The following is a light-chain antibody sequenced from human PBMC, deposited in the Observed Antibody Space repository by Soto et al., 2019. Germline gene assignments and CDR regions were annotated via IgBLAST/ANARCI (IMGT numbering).Light chain of an antibody. CDR1: HSVDIN. CDR2: RAS. Sequence: EVVMTQSPATLSVSPGERATLSCRASHSVDINLAWYQQKPAQAPPLLIYRASTRATGVPDRFSGSGSGTEFTLAISNLQSEEFAVDYCQQSGNGWTFGQGTKVEIQ. J-gene: IGKJ1*01. V-gene: IGKV3-15*01. CDR3: QQSGNGWT.